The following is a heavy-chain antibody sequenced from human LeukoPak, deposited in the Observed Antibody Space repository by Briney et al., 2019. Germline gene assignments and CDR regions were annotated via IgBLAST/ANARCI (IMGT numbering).Heavy chain of an antibody. Sequence: ASEKVSCKASGYTFTGYYMHWVRQAPGQGLEWMGRINPNSGGTNYAQKFQGRVTMTRDTSISTAYMELSRLRSDDTAVYYCARDRITMVRGVITPRPDWFDPWGQGTLVTVSS. J-gene: IGHJ5*02. CDR2: INPNSGGT. V-gene: IGHV1-2*06. D-gene: IGHD3-10*01. CDR3: ARDRITMVRGVITPRPDWFDP. CDR1: GYTFTGYY.